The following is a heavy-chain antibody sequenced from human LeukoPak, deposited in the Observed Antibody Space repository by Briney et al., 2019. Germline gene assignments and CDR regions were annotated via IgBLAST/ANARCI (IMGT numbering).Heavy chain of an antibody. CDR2: IYHSGST. CDR3: AREIVTTYNWFDP. J-gene: IGHJ5*02. V-gene: IGHV4-38-2*02. D-gene: IGHD4-17*01. CDR1: GYSISSGYY. Sequence: PSETLSLTRTVSGYSISSGYYWGWIRQPPGKGLEWIGSIYHSGSTYYNPSLKSRVTISVDTSKNQFSLKLSSVTAADTAVYYCAREIVTTYNWFDPWGQGTLVTVSS.